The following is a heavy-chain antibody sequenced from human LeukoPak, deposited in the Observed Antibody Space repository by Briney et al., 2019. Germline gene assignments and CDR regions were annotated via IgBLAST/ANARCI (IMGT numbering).Heavy chain of an antibody. CDR2: ISSSGSTI. V-gene: IGHV3-11*01. CDR3: ASHGVTTVTNARPFDY. D-gene: IGHD4-17*01. J-gene: IGHJ4*02. CDR1: GFTFSDYY. Sequence: PGGSPRLSCAASGFTFSDYYMSWIRQAPGKGLEWVSYISSSGSTIYYADSVKGRFTISRDNAKNSLYLQMNSLRAEDTAVYYCASHGVTTVTNARPFDYWGQGTLVTVSS.